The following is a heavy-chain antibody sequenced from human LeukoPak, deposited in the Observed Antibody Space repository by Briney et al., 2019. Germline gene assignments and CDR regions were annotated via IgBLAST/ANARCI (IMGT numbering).Heavy chain of an antibody. CDR3: AREGIYYYMDV. Sequence: GGSLRLSCAASGFTFSSYWMHWVRQAPGKGLVWVSRINSDGSSTSYADSVKGRFTISRDNAKNSLYLQMNSLRAEDTAVYYCAREGIYYYMDVWGKGTTVTVSS. J-gene: IGHJ6*03. CDR2: INSDGSST. D-gene: IGHD6-13*01. CDR1: GFTFSSYW. V-gene: IGHV3-74*01.